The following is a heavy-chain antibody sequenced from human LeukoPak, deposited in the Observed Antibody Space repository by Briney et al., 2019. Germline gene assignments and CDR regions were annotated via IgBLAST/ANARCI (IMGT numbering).Heavy chain of an antibody. Sequence: SETLSLTCAVYGGSFSGYYWSWIRQPPGKGLEWIGEINHSGSTNYNPSLKSRVTISVDTSKNRFSLKLSSVTAADTAVYYCARGLAVGSWFDPWGQGTLVTVSS. D-gene: IGHD6-19*01. J-gene: IGHJ5*02. V-gene: IGHV4-34*01. CDR2: INHSGST. CDR1: GGSFSGYY. CDR3: ARGLAVGSWFDP.